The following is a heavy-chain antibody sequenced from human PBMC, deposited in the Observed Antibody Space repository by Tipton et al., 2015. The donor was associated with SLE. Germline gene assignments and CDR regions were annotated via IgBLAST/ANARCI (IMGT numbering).Heavy chain of an antibody. D-gene: IGHD6-19*01. V-gene: IGHV4-34*01. J-gene: IGHJ1*01. Sequence: TLSLTCAVSGGSFSGYYWTWIRQSPNTGLEWIGEINHSGSANYNPSLKRRVTMAIETSQNQFSLKVISVTAADTAVYYCSRGGRSGDRRWTTWGQGSLVTVSS. CDR1: GGSFSGYY. CDR2: INHSGSA. CDR3: SRGGRSGDRRWTT.